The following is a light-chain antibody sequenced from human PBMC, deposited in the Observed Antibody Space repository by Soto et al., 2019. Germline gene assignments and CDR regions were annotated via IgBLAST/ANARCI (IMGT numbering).Light chain of an antibody. Sequence: EIVLTQSPATLSLSPGERATLSCRASQSVDSYLAWYQQKPGQAPRLLIYDAFNRATGIPARFSGGGSGTDFTLTISSLEPEDLAVYYCQQRSSWPLLTFGGGTKVEIK. V-gene: IGKV3-11*01. CDR3: QQRSSWPLLT. CDR2: DAF. J-gene: IGKJ4*01. CDR1: QSVDSY.